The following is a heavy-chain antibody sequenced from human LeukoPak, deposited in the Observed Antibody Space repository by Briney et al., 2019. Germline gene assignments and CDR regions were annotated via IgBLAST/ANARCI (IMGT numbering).Heavy chain of an antibody. D-gene: IGHD4-23*01. CDR3: ARDLGGGNYETLLY. CDR1: GGSFSSGDYY. J-gene: IGHJ4*02. CDR2: IHYSGST. Sequence: PSETLSLTCTVSGGSFSSGDYYWSWIRQHPGKGLEWIGYIHYSGSTYYNPSLKSRVSMAVDTSKNQFSLKLSSVTAADTAVYYCARDLGGGNYETLLYWGQGTLVTVSS. V-gene: IGHV4-31*03.